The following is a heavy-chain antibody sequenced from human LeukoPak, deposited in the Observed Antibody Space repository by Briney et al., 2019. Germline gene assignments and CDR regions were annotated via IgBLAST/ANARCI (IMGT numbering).Heavy chain of an antibody. V-gene: IGHV3-15*01. D-gene: IGHD4-23*01. CDR2: IKSKTDGGTT. Sequence: GGSPRLSCAASGFTFNNAWMGWVRPAPGKGLGWVGRIKSKTDGGTTDYAAPVKGRFTISRNDSKNTLYLQMNSLKTEDTAVYYCTTGGENSDAFDIWGQGTMVTVSS. CDR3: TTGGENSDAFDI. J-gene: IGHJ3*02. CDR1: GFTFNNAW.